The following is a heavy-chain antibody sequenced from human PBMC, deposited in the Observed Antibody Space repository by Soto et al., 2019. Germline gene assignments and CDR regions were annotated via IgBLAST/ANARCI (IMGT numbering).Heavy chain of an antibody. V-gene: IGHV3-21*01. CDR2: ISSSSYI. CDR3: ARGPTLYCSSTSCHLDY. CDR1: GFTFSSYS. J-gene: IGHJ4*02. D-gene: IGHD2-2*01. Sequence: GGSLRLSCAASGFTFSSYSMKWGRQAPGKGLEWVSSISSSSYIYYADSVKGRFTISRDNAKNSLYLQMNSLRAEDTAVYYCARGPTLYCSSTSCHLDYWGQGTLVTVSS.